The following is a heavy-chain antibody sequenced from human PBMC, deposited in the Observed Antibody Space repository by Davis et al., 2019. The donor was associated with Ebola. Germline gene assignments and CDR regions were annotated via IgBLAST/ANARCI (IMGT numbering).Heavy chain of an antibody. J-gene: IGHJ4*02. CDR1: GLTFSRYA. CDR3: ARVHSSGYYTSDY. D-gene: IGHD3-22*01. Sequence: GGSLRLSCAASGLTFSRYAMTWVRQAPGKGLEWVSAISGPGDATYYADSVKGRFTISRDDANNSVYLQMNSLRDDDTAVYYCARVHSSGYYTSDYWGQGTLVTVSS. CDR2: ISGPGDAT. V-gene: IGHV3-23*01.